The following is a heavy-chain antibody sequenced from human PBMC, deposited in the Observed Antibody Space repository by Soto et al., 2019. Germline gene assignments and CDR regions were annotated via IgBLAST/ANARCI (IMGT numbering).Heavy chain of an antibody. CDR3: ARRADTVVTDWYFDL. Sequence: QVQLQESGPGLVKPSQTLSLTCTVSGGSISSGDYYWSWIRQPPGKGLEWIGYIYYSGSTYYNPSLKSRVTISVDTSKNQFSLKLSSVTAADTAVYYCARRADTVVTDWYFDLWGRGTLVTVSS. D-gene: IGHD2-15*01. J-gene: IGHJ2*01. V-gene: IGHV4-30-4*01. CDR2: IYYSGST. CDR1: GGSISSGDYY.